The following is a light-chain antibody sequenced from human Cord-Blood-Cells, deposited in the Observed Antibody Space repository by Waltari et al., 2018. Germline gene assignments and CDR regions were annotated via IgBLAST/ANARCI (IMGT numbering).Light chain of an antibody. Sequence: DIQMTQSPSSLSAYVGDRVTITCRASQGISNYLAWYHQKPGKVPKLLIYAASTLHSGVPALFRGSGSEADVTLCISSLQPEDVATYYCRKYNSAPRTFGQGTKVAIK. J-gene: IGKJ1*01. CDR3: RKYNSAPRT. V-gene: IGKV1-27*01. CDR2: AAS. CDR1: QGISNY.